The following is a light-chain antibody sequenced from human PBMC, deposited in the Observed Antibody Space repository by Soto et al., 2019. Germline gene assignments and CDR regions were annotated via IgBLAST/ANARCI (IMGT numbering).Light chain of an antibody. J-gene: IGKJ1*01. CDR1: QDISNY. CDR2: ESS. Sequence: QMTQSPSSLSASVGDRVTITCRASQDISNYLAWYQQKPGGAPKLLIYESSTLQLGVPSRFSGSGSGADFTLTISSLQPEDVAIYYCQQYNDAPRTFGQGTRVE. CDR3: QQYNDAPRT. V-gene: IGKV1-27*01.